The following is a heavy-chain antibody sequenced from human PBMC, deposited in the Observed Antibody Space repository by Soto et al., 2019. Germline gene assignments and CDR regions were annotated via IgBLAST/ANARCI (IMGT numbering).Heavy chain of an antibody. CDR2: IWYDASKQ. CDR3: AAWAEGATEVH. CDR1: GLSFSVYC. D-gene: IGHD2-15*01. V-gene: IGHV3-33*01. Sequence: LRLSCETSGLSFSVYCMHWVLRAPGKGLEWVAVIWYDASKQFYAASVEGRFTISRDNSKAILYLQMNSLRAEDTAVYYCAAWAEGATEVHWGQGTLVTVS. J-gene: IGHJ4*02.